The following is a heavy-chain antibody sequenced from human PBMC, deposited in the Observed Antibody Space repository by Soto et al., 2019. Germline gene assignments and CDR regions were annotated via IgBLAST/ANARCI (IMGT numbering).Heavy chain of an antibody. CDR1: GGTFSSYT. Sequence: GASVKVSCKASGGTFSSYTISWVRQAPGQGLEWMGRIIPILGIANYAQKFQGRVTITADKSTSTAYMELSSLRSEDTAVYYCARDGGSLPGPPRAFDIWGQGTMVTVSS. CDR2: IIPILGIA. J-gene: IGHJ3*02. D-gene: IGHD2-2*01. V-gene: IGHV1-69*04. CDR3: ARDGGSLPGPPRAFDI.